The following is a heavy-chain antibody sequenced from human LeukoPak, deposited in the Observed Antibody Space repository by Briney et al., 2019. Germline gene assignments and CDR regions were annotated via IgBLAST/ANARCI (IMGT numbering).Heavy chain of an antibody. D-gene: IGHD4-17*01. V-gene: IGHV3-66*01. CDR3: ARGYGDHGWWFDP. CDR2: FYGGDDT. CDR1: GFTVSSNY. Sequence: GGSLRLSCAVSGFTVSSNYMSWVRQAPGKGLEWVSVFYGGDDTYYADSVKGRFTISRDNSKNTPYLQMNSLRAEDTAMYYCARGYGDHGWWFDPWGQGTLVTVSS. J-gene: IGHJ5*02.